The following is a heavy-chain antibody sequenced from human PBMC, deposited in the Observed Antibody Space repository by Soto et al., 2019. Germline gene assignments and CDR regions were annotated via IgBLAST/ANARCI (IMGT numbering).Heavy chain of an antibody. CDR1: GGSISSSSYY. V-gene: IGHV4-39*01. CDR2: IYYSRST. D-gene: IGHD6-19*01. J-gene: IGHJ5*02. CDR3: ATCRGEAVAGIDWFDP. Sequence: SETLSLTCTVSGGSISSSSYYWGWIRQPPGKGLEWIGSIYYSRSTYYNPSLKSRVTISVDTSKNQFSLKLSSVTAADTAVYYCATCRGEAVAGIDWFDPWGQGTLVTVSS.